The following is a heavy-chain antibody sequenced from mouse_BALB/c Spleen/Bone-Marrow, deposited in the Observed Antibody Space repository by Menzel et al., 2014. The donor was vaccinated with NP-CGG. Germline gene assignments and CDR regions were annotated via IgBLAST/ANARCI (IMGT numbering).Heavy chain of an antibody. D-gene: IGHD1-1*01. CDR2: ISSGSSTI. CDR3: VRSGSSSGYFDY. CDR1: GFTFSSFG. Sequence: DVQLVESGGGLVQPGGSRKLSCAASGFTFSSFGMHWVRQAPEKGLEWVAYISSGSSTIYYGDTVMGRFTISRDNPKNTLFLQMTSLRSEDTATYYCVRSGSSSGYFDYWGQGTPLTVSS. V-gene: IGHV5-17*02. J-gene: IGHJ2*01.